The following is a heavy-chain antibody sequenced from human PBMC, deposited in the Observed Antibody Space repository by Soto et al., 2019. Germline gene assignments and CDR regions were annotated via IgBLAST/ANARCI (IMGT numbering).Heavy chain of an antibody. J-gene: IGHJ4*02. D-gene: IGHD1-20*01. CDR1: GYSFTTYY. CDR3: ARGLSGRYSLFFDY. CDR2: INPNGGSI. Sequence: QVQLVQSGAELKKPGASVRVSCETSGYSFTTYYMHWVRQAPGQGLEWMGIINPNGGSISFAQRFQGGIKMTRDTSTSTVYMELGSLRSEDTAVYYCARGLSGRYSLFFDYWGQGTLVTVSS. V-gene: IGHV1-46*01.